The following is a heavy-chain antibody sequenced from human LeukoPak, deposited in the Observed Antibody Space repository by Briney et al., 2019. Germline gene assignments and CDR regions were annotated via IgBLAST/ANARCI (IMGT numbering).Heavy chain of an antibody. D-gene: IGHD1-1*01. CDR1: GYSISSDYY. CDR3: ARHMGLGYTYFYPYFDY. CDR2: IYQSGST. Sequence: KPSETLSLTCAVSGYSISSDYYWGWIRQPPGKGLEWIGSIYQSGSTYYNPSLKRRVTISVDTSKNQFSLKLSSVTAADTAVYYCARHMGLGYTYFYPYFDYWGQGTLVTVSS. V-gene: IGHV4-38-2*01. J-gene: IGHJ4*01.